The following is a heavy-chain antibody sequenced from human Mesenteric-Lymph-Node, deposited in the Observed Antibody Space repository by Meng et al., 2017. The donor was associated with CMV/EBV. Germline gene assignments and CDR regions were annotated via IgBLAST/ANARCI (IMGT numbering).Heavy chain of an antibody. D-gene: IGHD5-12*01. CDR1: GFTFDNYN. J-gene: IGHJ6*02. Sequence: GGSLRLSCVAPGFTFDNYNMAWVRQAPGKGLEWVSSISSSSIYIYYADSVKGRFTNTRDNAKNSLYLQMNSLRAEDTAVYYCARELEWLRLRLDGTYYGMDVWGQGTTVTVSS. CDR3: ARELEWLRLRLDGTYYGMDV. CDR2: ISSSSIYI. V-gene: IGHV3-21*01.